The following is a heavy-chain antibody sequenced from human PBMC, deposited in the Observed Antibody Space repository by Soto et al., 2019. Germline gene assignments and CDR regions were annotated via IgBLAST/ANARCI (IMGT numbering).Heavy chain of an antibody. CDR2: ISGNGGGI. V-gene: IGHV3-23*01. D-gene: IGHD3-3*01. CDR1: GFTFSNYA. J-gene: IGHJ6*03. CDR3: ARGEAECCYHYMDV. Sequence: GGSLRLSCAASGFTFSNYAVTWVRQAPGKGLEWVSAISGNGGGIYYADSVKGRFSISRDNSKNTLHLQMGSLRADDTAVYYCARGEAECCYHYMDVWGKGTTVTVSS.